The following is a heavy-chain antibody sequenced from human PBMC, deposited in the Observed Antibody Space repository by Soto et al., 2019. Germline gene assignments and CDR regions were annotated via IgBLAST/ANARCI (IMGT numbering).Heavy chain of an antibody. CDR1: GYSFTSYW. D-gene: IGHD2-2*01. CDR3: ARLDLDCSSTSCYEFAYYYYYMDV. J-gene: IGHJ6*03. CDR2: IYPGDSDT. V-gene: IGHV5-51*01. Sequence: GESLKISCKGSGYSFTSYWIGWVRQMPGKGLEWMGIIYPGDSDTRYSPSFQGQVTISADKSISTAYLQWSSLKASDTAMYYCARLDLDCSSTSCYEFAYYYYYMDVWGKGTTVTVSS.